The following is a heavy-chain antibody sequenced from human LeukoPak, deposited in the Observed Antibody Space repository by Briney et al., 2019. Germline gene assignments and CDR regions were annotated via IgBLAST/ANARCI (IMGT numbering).Heavy chain of an antibody. V-gene: IGHV4-59*01. J-gene: IGHJ4*02. CDR2: IYHSGRT. D-gene: IGHD4-17*01. CDR3: ARSSSGLDYGDCYFDS. Sequence: SEPLSLTCTVSGGSIRSYYWSWIRQPPGKGPEWIGYIYHSGRTKYNPSLKSRVTMSVDTSKNQFSLKMSSVTAADTAVYYCARSSSGLDYGDCYFDSWGQGYLVT. CDR1: GGSIRSYY.